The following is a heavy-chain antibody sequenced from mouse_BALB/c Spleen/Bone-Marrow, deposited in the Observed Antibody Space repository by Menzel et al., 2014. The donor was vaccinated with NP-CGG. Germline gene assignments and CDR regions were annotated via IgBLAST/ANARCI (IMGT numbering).Heavy chain of an antibody. Sequence: EVKVEESGGGLVQPGGSMKLSCAASGFTFSDAWMDWVRQSQEKGLEWVAEIRSKANNHATYYAESVKGRFTISRDDSKIRVYLQMNSLKPEDTVIYYCTKTTAKNYYLDYWGQGTTLTVSS. V-gene: IGHV6-6*01. CDR1: GFTFSDAW. J-gene: IGHJ2*01. D-gene: IGHD1-2*01. CDR2: IRSKANNHAT. CDR3: TKTTAKNYYLDY.